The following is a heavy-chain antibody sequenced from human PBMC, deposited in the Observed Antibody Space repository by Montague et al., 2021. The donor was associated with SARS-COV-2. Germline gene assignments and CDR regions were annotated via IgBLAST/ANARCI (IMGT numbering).Heavy chain of an antibody. CDR1: GGSMMSPSCH. J-gene: IGHJ5*02. CDR2: IYYGGTT. V-gene: IGHV4-39*01. CDR3: ARGPRITMIVVVITDIWFDP. D-gene: IGHD3-22*01. Sequence: SETLSLTCTVSGGSMMSPSCHWDWIRQAGGKGLEWIVSIYYGGTTTFXPSVRCRVTLSVDKPRSQFSLELTSVTAADTAVYYCARGPRITMIVVVITDIWFDPWGQGTLVTVSS.